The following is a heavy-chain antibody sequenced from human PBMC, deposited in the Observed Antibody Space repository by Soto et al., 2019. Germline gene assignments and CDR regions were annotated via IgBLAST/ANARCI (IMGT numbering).Heavy chain of an antibody. Sequence: SETLSLTCTVSGGSISSYYWSWIRQPPGKGLEWIGYIYYSGRTNYNPSIKSRVTISVNTSKNQFSLKLSSVTAADTAEYYCARHLEVGRNYYYYYDMDVWGKGTTVTVSS. D-gene: IGHD1-1*01. J-gene: IGHJ6*03. CDR1: GGSISSYY. V-gene: IGHV4-59*08. CDR3: ARHLEVGRNYYYYYDMDV. CDR2: IYYSGRT.